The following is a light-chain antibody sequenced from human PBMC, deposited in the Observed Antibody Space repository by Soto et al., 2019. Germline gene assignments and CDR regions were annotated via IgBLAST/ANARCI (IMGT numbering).Light chain of an antibody. CDR1: SDYSHYK. V-gene: IGLV9-49*01. CDR2: VGTGGIVG. CDR3: GADHGSGSNFVVV. Sequence: QSVLTQPPSASASLGASVTLTCTLSSDYSHYKVDWYQQRPGKGPRFVMRVGTGGIVGSKGDGIPDRFSVLGSGLNRYLTIKNNQEEDERDYHCGADHGSGSNFVVVFGGGTKLTVL. J-gene: IGLJ2*01.